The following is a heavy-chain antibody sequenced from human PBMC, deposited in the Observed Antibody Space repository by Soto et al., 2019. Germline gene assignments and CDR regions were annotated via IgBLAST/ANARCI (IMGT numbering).Heavy chain of an antibody. V-gene: IGHV3-23*01. CDR3: AKAKWERPHFDY. CDR2: ISGSGGST. J-gene: IGHJ4*02. Sequence: EVQLLESGGGLVQPGGSLRLSCAASGFTFSSYAMSWVRQAPGKGLEWVSAISGSGGSTYYADSVKGRFTISRDNSNNTLYLQMNSLRAEDTAVYYCAKAKWERPHFDYWGQGTLVTVSS. CDR1: GFTFSSYA. D-gene: IGHD1-26*01.